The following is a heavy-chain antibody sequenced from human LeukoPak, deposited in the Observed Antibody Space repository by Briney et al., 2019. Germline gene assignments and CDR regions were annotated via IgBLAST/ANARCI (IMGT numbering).Heavy chain of an antibody. J-gene: IGHJ4*02. CDR2: IYSGGST. D-gene: IGHD1-26*01. V-gene: IGHV3-66*01. Sequence: GGSLRLSCAASGFTVSSNYMSWVRQAPGKGLEWVSVIYSGGSTYYADSVKGRFTISRDNSKNSLYLQMNSLRAEDTAVYYCASASGSRGKFDYWGQGTLVTVSS. CDR1: GFTVSSNY. CDR3: ASASGSRGKFDY.